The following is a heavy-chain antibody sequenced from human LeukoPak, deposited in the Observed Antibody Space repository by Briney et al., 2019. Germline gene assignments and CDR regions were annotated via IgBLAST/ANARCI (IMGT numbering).Heavy chain of an antibody. J-gene: IGHJ3*02. CDR1: GYTFTSYA. V-gene: IGHV7-4-1*02. CDR2: INTNTGNP. D-gene: IGHD1-26*01. CDR3: ASPPGGATPINAFDI. Sequence: ASVKVSCKASGYTFTSYAMNWVRQAPGQGLEWMGWINTNTGNPTYAQGFTGRFVFSLDTSVSTAYLQISSLKAEDTAVYYCASPPGGATPINAFDIWGQGTMVTVSS.